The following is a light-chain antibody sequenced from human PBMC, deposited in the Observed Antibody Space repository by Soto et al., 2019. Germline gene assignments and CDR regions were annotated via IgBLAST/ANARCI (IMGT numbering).Light chain of an antibody. Sequence: DIPMTQSPSSLSASVGDRVTITCRASQSISSYLNWYQQKPGKAPKLLIYAASSLQSGVPSTFRGSGTETDVTLTISSLQTEDLATYYCQQSYSTPWTFGQGTKVEIK. CDR3: QQSYSTPWT. V-gene: IGKV1-39*01. CDR2: AAS. CDR1: QSISSY. J-gene: IGKJ1*01.